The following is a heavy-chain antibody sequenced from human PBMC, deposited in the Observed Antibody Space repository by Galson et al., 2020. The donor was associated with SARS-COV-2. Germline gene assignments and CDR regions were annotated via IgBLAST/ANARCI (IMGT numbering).Heavy chain of an antibody. V-gene: IGHV3-30*04. Sequence: GGSLRLSCAASGFTFSSYAMHWVRQAPGKGLEWVAVISYDGSNKYYADSVKGRFTISRDNSKNTLYLQMNSLRAEDTAVYYCARDHIAAAGTTDFDYWGQGTLVTVSS. CDR1: GFTFSSYA. CDR3: ARDHIAAAGTTDFDY. CDR2: ISYDGSNK. J-gene: IGHJ4*02. D-gene: IGHD6-13*01.